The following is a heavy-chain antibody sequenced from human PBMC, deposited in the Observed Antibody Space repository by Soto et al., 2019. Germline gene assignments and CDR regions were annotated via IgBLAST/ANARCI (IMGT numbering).Heavy chain of an antibody. V-gene: IGHV3-66*04. Sequence: EVQLVESGGGLVQPGGSLRLSCAASGFTVSNNYMSWVRQAPGKGLEWVSVIYSGGSTYYADSVKGRFIISRDNSKNTLDLQMNSLRAEDTAVYYCARQNWFDPWGQGTLVTVSS. CDR3: ARQNWFDP. CDR2: IYSGGST. CDR1: GFTVSNNY. J-gene: IGHJ5*02.